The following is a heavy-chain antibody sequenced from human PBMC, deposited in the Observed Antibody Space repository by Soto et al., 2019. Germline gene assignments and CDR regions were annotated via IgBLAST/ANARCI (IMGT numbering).Heavy chain of an antibody. CDR3: ARATLYYDFWSGYGVDY. CDR1: GFHFRSHG. Sequence: PRLFCAAAGFHFRSHGMHWGPQAPGKGVEWVAVIWYDGSNKYYADSVKGRFTISRDNSKNTLYLQMNSLRAEDTAVYYCARATLYYDFWSGYGVDYWGQGTLVTVSS. J-gene: IGHJ4*02. CDR2: IWYDGSNK. D-gene: IGHD3-3*01. V-gene: IGHV3-33*01.